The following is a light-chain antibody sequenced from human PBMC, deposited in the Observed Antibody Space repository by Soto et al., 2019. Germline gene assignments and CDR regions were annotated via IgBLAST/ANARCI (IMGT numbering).Light chain of an antibody. CDR1: QSVSSN. V-gene: IGKV3-15*01. CDR3: QQYNNWPPTRT. Sequence: EMVLTQSPATLSVSPGERATLSCRTSQSVSSNLAWYQQKPGQAPRLLIYAASTTAAGIPARFSGSGSGTEFTLTISGLQSGDFAVYDCQQYNNWPPTRTFGQGTKVEVK. CDR2: AAS. J-gene: IGKJ1*01.